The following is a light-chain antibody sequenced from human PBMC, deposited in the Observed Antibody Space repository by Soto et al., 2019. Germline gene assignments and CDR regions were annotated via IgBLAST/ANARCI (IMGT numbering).Light chain of an antibody. CDR2: DAS. Sequence: EIVLTQSPATLSLSPGERATLSCRASQSVSIYLAWYHQKPGQAPRLLIYDASNRATGIPARFSGSGSGTDFTLNISSLEPEDFAVYYCQQRSNWPQLTFGGGTKVEIK. CDR1: QSVSIY. V-gene: IGKV3-11*01. J-gene: IGKJ4*01. CDR3: QQRSNWPQLT.